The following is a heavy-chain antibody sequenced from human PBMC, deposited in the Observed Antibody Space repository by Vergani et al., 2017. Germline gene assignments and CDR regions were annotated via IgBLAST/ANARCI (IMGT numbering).Heavy chain of an antibody. V-gene: IGHV4-39*01. D-gene: IGHD1-1*01. J-gene: IGHJ4*02. CDR3: ARATSTDYYFNY. CDR1: GGSFSSSYY. CDR2: IYYSGST. Sequence: QLQLQESGPGLVKPSETLSLTCTVSGGSFSSSYYWGWIRQPPGKGLEWIGSIYYSGSTYYNPSLRSRVTIAVDTSKNQFSLKLSSVTAADTAVYYCARATSTDYYFNYWGQGTLVTVSS.